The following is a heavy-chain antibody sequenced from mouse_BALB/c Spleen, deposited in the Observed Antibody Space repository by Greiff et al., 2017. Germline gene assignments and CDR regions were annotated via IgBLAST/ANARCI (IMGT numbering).Heavy chain of an antibody. V-gene: IGHV1S81*02. CDR2: INPSNGGT. CDR3: TRSGDYDYFDY. D-gene: IGHD2-4*01. CDR1: GYTFTSYY. Sequence: VQLQQPGAELVKPGASVKLSCKASGYTFTSYYMYWVKQRPGQGLEWIGGINPSNGGTNFNEKFKSKATLTVDKSSSTAYMQLSSLTSEDSAVYYCTRSGDYDYFDYWGQGTTLTVSS. J-gene: IGHJ2*01.